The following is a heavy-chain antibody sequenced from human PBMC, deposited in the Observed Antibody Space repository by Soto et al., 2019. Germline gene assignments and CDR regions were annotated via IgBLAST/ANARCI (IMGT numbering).Heavy chain of an antibody. J-gene: IGHJ4*02. CDR2: ISYDGSNK. Sequence: PGGSLRLSCVASGFTFSSYGIHWGRQAPGKGLEWVAVISYDGSNKYYADSVKGRFTISRDNSKNTLYLQMNSLRAEDTAVYYCAKDRSSGYYGPSGYWGQGTLVTVSS. CDR3: AKDRSSGYYGPSGY. V-gene: IGHV3-30*18. CDR1: GFTFSSYG. D-gene: IGHD3-22*01.